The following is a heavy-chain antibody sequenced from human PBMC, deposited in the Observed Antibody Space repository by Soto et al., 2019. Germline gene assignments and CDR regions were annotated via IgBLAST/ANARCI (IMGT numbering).Heavy chain of an antibody. D-gene: IGHD6-19*01. J-gene: IGHJ3*01. CDR2: IYPGDSET. CDR1: RNSFTSYW. V-gene: IGHV5-51*03. CDR3: ARPMGIAVDGDVCDL. Sequence: EVQLVQSGGEVKQSGESLKISCTASRNSFTSYWIAWVRQMPGKGLEWMGTIYPGDSETKYSPSFQGQVTISADKSITTAYLHWSSLKASDTAMYFCARPMGIAVDGDVCDLWGQGTMVTVSS.